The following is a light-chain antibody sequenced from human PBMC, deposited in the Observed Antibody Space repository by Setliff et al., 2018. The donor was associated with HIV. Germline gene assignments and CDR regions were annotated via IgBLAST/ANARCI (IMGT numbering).Light chain of an antibody. J-gene: IGLJ1*01. Sequence: QSALAQPPSVSGAPGQRVTISCTGSSSNIGAGYDVHWYQQLPGTAPKLLIYGNSNRPSGVPDRFSGSKSGTSASLAITGLQAEDEADYYCQSYDSSLSGDVFGTGTKVT. V-gene: IGLV1-40*01. CDR1: SSNIGAGYD. CDR2: GNS. CDR3: QSYDSSLSGDV.